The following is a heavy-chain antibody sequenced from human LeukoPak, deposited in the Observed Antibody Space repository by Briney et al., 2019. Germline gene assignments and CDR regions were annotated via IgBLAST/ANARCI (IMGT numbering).Heavy chain of an antibody. D-gene: IGHD6-19*01. Sequence: SVKVSCKASGFTFTSSAVQWVRQARGQRLEWTGWIVVGSGNTNYAQKFQEGVTITRDMSTSTAYMELSSLRSEDTAVYYCAAVNPGIAVADAGVAFDIWGQGTMVTVSS. CDR3: AAVNPGIAVADAGVAFDI. CDR1: GFTFTSSA. J-gene: IGHJ3*02. V-gene: IGHV1-58*01. CDR2: IVVGSGNT.